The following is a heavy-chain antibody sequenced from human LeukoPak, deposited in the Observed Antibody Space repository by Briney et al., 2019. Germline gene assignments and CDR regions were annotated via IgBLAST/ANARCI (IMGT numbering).Heavy chain of an antibody. CDR1: GFTFSSYA. CDR3: AKPQRDIVVVVASYYFDY. CDR2: ISGSGGST. D-gene: IGHD2-15*01. V-gene: IGHV3-23*01. J-gene: IGHJ4*02. Sequence: PGGSLRLSCAASGFTFSSYAMSWVRQAPGKGLEWVSAISGSGGSTYYADSVKGRFTISRDNSKNTLYLQMNSLRAEDTAVYYCAKPQRDIVVVVASYYFDYWGQGTRVTGSS.